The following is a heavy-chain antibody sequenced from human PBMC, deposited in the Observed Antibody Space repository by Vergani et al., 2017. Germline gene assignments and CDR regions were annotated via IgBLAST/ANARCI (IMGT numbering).Heavy chain of an antibody. V-gene: IGHV3-21*01. D-gene: IGHD4-11*01. J-gene: IGHJ6*03. CDR2: ISSSSSYI. Sequence: EVQLVESGGGLVKPGGSLRLSCAASGFTFSSYSMNWVRQAQGKGLEWVSSISSSSSYIYYADSVKGRFTTSRDNSENSLYLQMNSLRAEDTAVYYCACWDSTSRWYYMDVWGKGTTVTVSS. CDR3: ACWDSTSRWYYMDV. CDR1: GFTFSSYS.